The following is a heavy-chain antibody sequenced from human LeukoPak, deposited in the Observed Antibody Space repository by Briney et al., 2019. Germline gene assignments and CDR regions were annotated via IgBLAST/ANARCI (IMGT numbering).Heavy chain of an antibody. CDR1: GGSISSYY. CDR3: ARYLRGFLETPANWFDP. D-gene: IGHD3-3*01. Sequence: PSETLSLTCTVSGGSISSYYWSWIRQPPGKGLEWIGYIYYSGSTNYNPSLKSRVTISVDTSKNQFSLKLSSVTAADTAVYYCARYLRGFLETPANWFDPWGQGTLVTVSS. J-gene: IGHJ5*02. CDR2: IYYSGST. V-gene: IGHV4-59*01.